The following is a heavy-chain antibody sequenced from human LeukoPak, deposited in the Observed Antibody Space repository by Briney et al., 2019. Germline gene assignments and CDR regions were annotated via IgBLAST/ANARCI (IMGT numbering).Heavy chain of an antibody. D-gene: IGHD3-3*01. CDR2: IYTSGST. CDR1: GGSISSYY. CDR3: ARGGDFWSGYWFDY. J-gene: IGHJ4*02. V-gene: IGHV4-4*07. Sequence: TSSETLSLTSTVSGGSISSYYWSWIRQPAGKGLEWIGRIYTSGSTNYNPSLKSRVTMSVDTSKNQFSLKLSSVTAADTAVYYCARGGDFWSGYWFDYWGQGTLVTVSS.